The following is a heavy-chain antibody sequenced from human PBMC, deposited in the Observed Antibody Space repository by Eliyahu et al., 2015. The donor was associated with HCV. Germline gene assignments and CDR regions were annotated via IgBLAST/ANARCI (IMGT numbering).Heavy chain of an antibody. J-gene: IGHJ4*02. D-gene: IGHD5-24*01. CDR1: GFXFSSYS. CDR3: ARDPSVEMATIDY. Sequence: EVQLVESGGGLVKPGGSLRLSCAASGFXFSSYSMNWVRQAPGKGLEWVSSISGSSSFIYYADSVKGRFTISRDNAKNSVYLQMNSLRDEDTAVYYCARDPSVEMATIDYWGQGTLVTVSS. V-gene: IGHV3-21*01. CDR2: ISGSSSFI.